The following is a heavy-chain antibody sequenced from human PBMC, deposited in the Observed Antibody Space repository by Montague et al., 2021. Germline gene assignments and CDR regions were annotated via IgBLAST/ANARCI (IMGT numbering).Heavy chain of an antibody. Sequence: SLRLSCAASGFTFSLYAMSWVRQAPGKGLEWVSRINGFGTNTYYADSVKGRFTISRDNSKNTLDLRMNSLRAEDTAVDYCAKDSVSSWAAPYYYYMDVWGKGTTVTVSS. V-gene: IGHV3-23*01. J-gene: IGHJ6*03. CDR3: AKDSVSSWAAPYYYYMDV. D-gene: IGHD6-13*01. CDR1: GFTFSLYA. CDR2: INGFGTNT.